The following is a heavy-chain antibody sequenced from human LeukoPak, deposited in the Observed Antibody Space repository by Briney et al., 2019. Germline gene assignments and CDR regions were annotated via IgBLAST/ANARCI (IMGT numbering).Heavy chain of an antibody. D-gene: IGHD3-22*01. Sequence: PGGSLRLSCAASGFTFSSYAMHWVRQAPGKGLEWVAVISYDGSNNYYADSVKGRFTISRDNSKNTLYLQMNSLRAEDTAVYYCAKDPFDSSGYSYFDYWGQGTLVTVSS. J-gene: IGHJ4*02. CDR1: GFTFSSYA. V-gene: IGHV3-30-3*01. CDR3: AKDPFDSSGYSYFDY. CDR2: ISYDGSNN.